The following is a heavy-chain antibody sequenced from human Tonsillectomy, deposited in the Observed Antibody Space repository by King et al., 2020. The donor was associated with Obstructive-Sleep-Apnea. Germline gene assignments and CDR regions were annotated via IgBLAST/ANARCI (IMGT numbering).Heavy chain of an antibody. CDR3: ASSYCSGGSCYLSEFDY. CDR2: INAGYGNT. D-gene: IGHD2-15*01. Sequence: QLVQSGAEVKKPGASVKVSCKASGYTFTSYAMHWVRQAPGQRLEWMGWINAGYGNTKYSQKFQGRVTITRDTSASTAYMELSSLRSEDTAVYYCASSYCSGGSCYLSEFDYWGQGTLVTVSS. V-gene: IGHV1-3*01. CDR1: GYTFTSYA. J-gene: IGHJ4*02.